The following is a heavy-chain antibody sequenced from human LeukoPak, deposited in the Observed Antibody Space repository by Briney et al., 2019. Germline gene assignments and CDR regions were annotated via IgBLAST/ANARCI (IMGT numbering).Heavy chain of an antibody. CDR3: ASKYNFGEN. CDR1: GRSFSSYY. J-gene: IGHJ4*02. CDR2: INHSGNT. D-gene: IGHD1-1*01. Sequence: SETLSLTCAVYGRSFSSYYWSWIRQPPGEGLEWIGEINHSGNTYYNPTLKSRVTISVDTSKNQFSLELNSVTAADTAVYYCASKYNFGENWGQGTLVTVSS. V-gene: IGHV4-34*01.